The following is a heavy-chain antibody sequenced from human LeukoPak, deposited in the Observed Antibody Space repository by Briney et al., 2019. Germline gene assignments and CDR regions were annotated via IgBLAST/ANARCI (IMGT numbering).Heavy chain of an antibody. V-gene: IGHV4-39*01. J-gene: IGHJ5*01. Sequence: PSETLSLTCTVSRGSIRTADYYWAWVRQPPGEGLEWLGSIYFSGTPYFNPSLKSRVAVSIDTSKNQFSLKVTSVNASDTAVYFCARTGSWYAGAWFDSWGQGTLVTVSS. CDR1: RGSIRTADYY. D-gene: IGHD6-13*01. CDR3: ARTGSWYAGAWFDS. CDR2: IYFSGTP.